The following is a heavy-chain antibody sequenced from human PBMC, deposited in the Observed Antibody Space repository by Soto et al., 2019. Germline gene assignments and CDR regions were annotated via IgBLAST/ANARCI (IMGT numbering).Heavy chain of an antibody. Sequence: QVQLVQSGAEVKKPGSSVKVSCKASGGTFSSYTISWVRQAPGQGLEWMGRIIPILGIANYAQKFQGRVTITADKSTSTAYMELSSLRSEDTVVYYCAKQGFCSGGSCETGGWFDPWGQGTLVTVSS. CDR1: GGTFSSYT. CDR2: IIPILGIA. J-gene: IGHJ5*02. CDR3: AKQGFCSGGSCETGGWFDP. V-gene: IGHV1-69*02. D-gene: IGHD2-15*01.